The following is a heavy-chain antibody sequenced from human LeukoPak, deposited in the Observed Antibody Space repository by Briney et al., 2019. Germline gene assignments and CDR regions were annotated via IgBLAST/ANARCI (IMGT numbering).Heavy chain of an antibody. D-gene: IGHD1-26*01. CDR2: IYYSGST. CDR3: ARPIVGAYDYYGMDV. J-gene: IGHJ6*02. V-gene: IGHV4-59*01. Sequence: SETLSLTCTVSGGSISSYYWSWIRQPPGKGLEWIGYIYYSGSTNYNPSLKSRVTISVDTSKNQFSLKLSSVTAADTAVYYCARPIVGAYDYYGMDVWGQGTTVTVSS. CDR1: GGSISSYY.